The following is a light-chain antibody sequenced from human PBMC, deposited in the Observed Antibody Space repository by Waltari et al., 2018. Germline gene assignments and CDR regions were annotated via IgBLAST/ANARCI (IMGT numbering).Light chain of an antibody. V-gene: IGLV2-18*02. J-gene: IGLJ1*01. CDR2: EVI. CDR1: NSDVGTHNR. Sequence: QSALTQPPSVSGSPGQSVTISCTGTNSDVGTHNRCPWYPPPPGTAPKLIIYEVISRPSGVPDRFSGSKSGNTASLTISGLQADDAADYYCSSYTSSSTYVFGTGTKVTVL. CDR3: SSYTSSSTYV.